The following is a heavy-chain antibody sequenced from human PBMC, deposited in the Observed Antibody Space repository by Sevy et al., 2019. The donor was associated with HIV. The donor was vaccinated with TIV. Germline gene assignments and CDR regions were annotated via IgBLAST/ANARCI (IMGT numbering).Heavy chain of an antibody. V-gene: IGHV3-30*02. D-gene: IGHD6-19*01. J-gene: IGHJ4*02. CDR1: GFTPSTYG. Sequence: GGSLRLSCAGSGFTPSTYGMHWVRQAPGKGLEWVAVIGYDGNNKYYADSVKGRFTISRDNSKNTLYLQMNSLRAEDTAVYYCAREGGETYSSGWPYYFDYWGQGTLVTVSS. CDR2: IGYDGNNK. CDR3: AREGGETYSSGWPYYFDY.